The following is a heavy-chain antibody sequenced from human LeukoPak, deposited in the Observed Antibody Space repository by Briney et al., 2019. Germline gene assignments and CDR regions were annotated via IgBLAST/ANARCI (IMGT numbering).Heavy chain of an antibody. Sequence: PSETLSLTCTVSGSISSYYWTWIRQSPGKGLEWIGHSYFIGNPNYSPSLKSRVTISVDTPKNQFSLELTSVTAADTAVYYCAGIRSTVGWRSFDYWGQGILVTVSS. V-gene: IGHV4-59*08. J-gene: IGHJ4*02. CDR2: SYFIGNP. CDR3: AGIRSTVGWRSFDY. D-gene: IGHD4-23*01. CDR1: GSISSYY.